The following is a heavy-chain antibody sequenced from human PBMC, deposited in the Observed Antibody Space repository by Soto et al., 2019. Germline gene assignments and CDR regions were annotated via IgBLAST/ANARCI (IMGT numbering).Heavy chain of an antibody. J-gene: IGHJ4*02. V-gene: IGHV3-30-3*01. CDR3: ARQNYYDFVTGHVDY. CDR1: GFTFSNHA. D-gene: IGHD3-9*01. CDR2: TSYDGSNK. Sequence: QVQLVESGGGVVQPGRSLRLSCAASGFTFSNHAMHWVRQAPGKGLEWVAVTSYDGSNKYYADSVKGRFTISRDNSKNTLSLQMNSLRAEDTAVYYCARQNYYDFVTGHVDYWGQGTLVTVSS.